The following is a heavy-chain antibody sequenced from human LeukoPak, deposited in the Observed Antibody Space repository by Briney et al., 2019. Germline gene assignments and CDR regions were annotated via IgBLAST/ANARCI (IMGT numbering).Heavy chain of an antibody. Sequence: TSETLSLTCTVSGGSISSYYWSWIRQPPGKGLEWIGYIYYSGSTNYNPSLKSRVTISVDTSKNQFSLKLSSVTAADTAVYYCARKRYDEPYFFDYWGQGTLVTVSS. CDR1: GGSISSYY. CDR2: IYYSGST. D-gene: IGHD3-16*01. V-gene: IGHV4-59*08. CDR3: ARKRYDEPYFFDY. J-gene: IGHJ4*02.